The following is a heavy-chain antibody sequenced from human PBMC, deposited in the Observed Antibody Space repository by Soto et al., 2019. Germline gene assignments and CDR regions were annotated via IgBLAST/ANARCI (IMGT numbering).Heavy chain of an antibody. D-gene: IGHD3-9*01. J-gene: IGHJ3*02. CDR1: GYSFTNNW. Sequence: PGESLKISCKGSGYSFTNNWIGWVRQMSGKGLEWMGHIYPGDSDTRYNPSFEGQVTMSADKSINTVYLQWGSLEASDTAMYYRASLGAILTGYDSFDMWGQGTMVTVSS. CDR3: ASLGAILTGYDSFDM. V-gene: IGHV5-51*01. CDR2: IYPGDSDT.